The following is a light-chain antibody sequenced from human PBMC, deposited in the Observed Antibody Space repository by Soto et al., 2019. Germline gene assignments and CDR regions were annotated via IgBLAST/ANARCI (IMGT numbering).Light chain of an antibody. CDR2: GAS. Sequence: EIVMTQSPATLSVSPGERATLSCRASQSVGSNLAWYQQKPGQAPRLLIYGASTRATGIPARFSGSGSGTEFTLTISSLQSEDFARYGCQQYNNWPPDRTFGQGTKVEIK. CDR3: QQYNNWPPDRT. V-gene: IGKV3-15*01. CDR1: QSVGSN. J-gene: IGKJ1*01.